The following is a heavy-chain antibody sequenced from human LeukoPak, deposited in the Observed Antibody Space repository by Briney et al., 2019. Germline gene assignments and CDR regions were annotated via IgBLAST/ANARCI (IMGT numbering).Heavy chain of an antibody. Sequence: GGSLRLSCVASGVTFSSYTINWVRQAPGKGLEWVSSISSGSSYIFYADSVKGRFTISRDNPKNSLYLQMNSLTTEYTAVYYCANRSAAAAKDDTFNIWGQGTMVTVSS. D-gene: IGHD6-25*01. J-gene: IGHJ3*02. CDR1: GVTFSSYT. CDR2: ISSGSSYI. V-gene: IGHV3-21*01. CDR3: ANRSAAAAKDDTFNI.